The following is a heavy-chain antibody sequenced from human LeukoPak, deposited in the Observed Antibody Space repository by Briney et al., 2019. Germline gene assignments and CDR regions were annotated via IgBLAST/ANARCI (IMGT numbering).Heavy chain of an antibody. D-gene: IGHD3-22*01. CDR1: GFTFSSYA. CDR3: AKDRLSSYYDSSGYDAFDI. V-gene: IGHV3-23*01. Sequence: GGSLRLSCAASGFTFSSYAMSWVRQAPGKGLEWVSAISGSGGSTYYADSVKGRFTISRDNSKNTLYLQMNSLRAKDTAVYYCAKDRLSSYYDSSGYDAFDIWGQGTMVTVSS. CDR2: ISGSGGST. J-gene: IGHJ3*02.